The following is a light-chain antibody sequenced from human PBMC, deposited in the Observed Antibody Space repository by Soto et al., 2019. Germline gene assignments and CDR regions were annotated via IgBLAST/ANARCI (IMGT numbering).Light chain of an antibody. V-gene: IGKV1-39*01. CDR1: QSISSY. J-gene: IGKJ4*01. CDR3: QQGSTNRIT. CDR2: AAT. Sequence: DIRMTQSPSSLSASVGDRVTITCRASQSISSYLNWYQQKPGKAPKLLSYAATKLQSGVPSRFSGSGSGTDFTLTIRGLQPEDFATCYCQQGSTNRITFGGRNRVEIK.